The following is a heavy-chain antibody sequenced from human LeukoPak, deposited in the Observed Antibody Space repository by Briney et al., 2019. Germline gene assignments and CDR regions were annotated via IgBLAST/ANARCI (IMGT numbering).Heavy chain of an antibody. CDR3: ARDDPGYSSTKNGMDV. CDR1: GGSISSGSYY. V-gene: IGHV4-61*02. D-gene: IGHD6-13*01. Sequence: SQTLSLTCTVSGGSISSGSYYWSWIRQPAGKGLEWIGRIYTSGSTNYNPSLKSRVTISVDTSKNQFSLKLSSVTAADTAVYYCARDDPGYSSTKNGMDVWGQGTTDTVSS. CDR2: IYTSGST. J-gene: IGHJ6*02.